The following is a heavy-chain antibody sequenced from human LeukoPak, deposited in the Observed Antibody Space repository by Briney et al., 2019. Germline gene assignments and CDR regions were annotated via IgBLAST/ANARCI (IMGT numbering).Heavy chain of an antibody. CDR1: GFTFSSYS. CDR2: IPSSSSYI. CDR3: ARVGPSTSWDY. Sequence: GGSLRLSCAASGFTFSSYSMNWVRQAPGMGLEWVSSIPSSSSYIYYADSVKGRFTISRDNAKKSLYLQMNSLRAEDTAVYYCARVGPSTSWDYWGQGTLVTVSS. V-gene: IGHV3-21*01. D-gene: IGHD2-2*01. J-gene: IGHJ4*02.